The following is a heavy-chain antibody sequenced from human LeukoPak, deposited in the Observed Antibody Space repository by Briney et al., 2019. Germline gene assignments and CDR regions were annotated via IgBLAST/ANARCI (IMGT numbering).Heavy chain of an antibody. CDR1: GESFSGYY. J-gene: IGHJ6*02. CDR3: ATVVATYYYYYGMDV. Sequence: SETLSLTCAVYGESFSGYYWSWIRQPPGKGLEWIGEINHSGSTNYNPSLKRRVTISVDTSKNQFSLKLSPVTAADTAVYYCATVVATYYYYYGMDVWGQGTTVTVSS. D-gene: IGHD2-2*01. V-gene: IGHV4-34*01. CDR2: INHSGST.